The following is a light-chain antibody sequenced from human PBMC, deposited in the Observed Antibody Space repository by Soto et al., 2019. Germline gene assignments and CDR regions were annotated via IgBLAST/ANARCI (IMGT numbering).Light chain of an antibody. CDR1: SSDIGGYNY. CDR3: GSYSSSSTLVV. CDR2: DVS. J-gene: IGLJ2*01. V-gene: IGLV2-14*01. Sequence: QSVLTQPASVSGSPGQSITISCTGTSSDIGGYNYVSWYQQHPGKAPKLMNYDVSNRPSGVSYRFSGSKSGNTASLTISGRQAADEADYYCGSYSSSSTLVVFGGGTKLTVL.